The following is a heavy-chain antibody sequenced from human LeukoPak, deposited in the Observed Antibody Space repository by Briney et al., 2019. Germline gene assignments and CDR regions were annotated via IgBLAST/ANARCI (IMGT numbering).Heavy chain of an antibody. CDR3: ARVEGHNALYYFDY. CDR1: GFTFSSYA. V-gene: IGHV3-23*01. J-gene: IGHJ4*02. CDR2: ISGSGGST. Sequence: GGSLKLSCAASGFTFSSYAMSWVRQAPGKGLEWVSAISGSGGSTYYADSVKGRFTISRDNSKNTLYLQMNSLRAEDTAVYYCARVEGHNALYYFDYWGQGTLVTVSS. D-gene: IGHD1-1*01.